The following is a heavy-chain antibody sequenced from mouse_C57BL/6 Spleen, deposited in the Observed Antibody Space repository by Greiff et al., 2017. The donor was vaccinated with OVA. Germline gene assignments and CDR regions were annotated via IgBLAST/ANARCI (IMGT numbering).Heavy chain of an antibody. J-gene: IGHJ3*01. D-gene: IGHD1-1*01. CDR2: INPNNGGT. CDR1: GYTFTDYN. CDR3: ATCITGFAY. V-gene: IGHV1-18*01. Sequence: EVQLQQSGPELVKPGASVKIPCKASGYTFTDYNMDWVKQSHGKSLEWIGDINPNNGGTIYNQKFKGKATLTVDKSSSTAYMELRSLTSEDTAVYYCATCITGFAYWGQGTLVTVSA.